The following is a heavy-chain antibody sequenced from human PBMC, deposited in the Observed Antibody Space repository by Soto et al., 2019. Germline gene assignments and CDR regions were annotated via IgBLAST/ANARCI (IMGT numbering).Heavy chain of an antibody. Sequence: QITLKESGPTLVKPTQTLTLTCTFSGFSLSTSGVGVGWIRQPPGKALEWLALIYWDDDKRYSPTLKSRHTITKDTSKNQVVLTMTNMDPVDTATYYCEHRRLPARYCTNAVCYPSDAFDIWGQGTMVTVSS. CDR1: GFSLSTSGVG. CDR2: IYWDDDK. J-gene: IGHJ3*02. CDR3: EHRRLPARYCTNAVCYPSDAFDI. D-gene: IGHD2-8*01. V-gene: IGHV2-5*02.